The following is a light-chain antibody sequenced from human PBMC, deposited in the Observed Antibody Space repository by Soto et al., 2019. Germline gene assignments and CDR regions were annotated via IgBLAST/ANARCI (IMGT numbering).Light chain of an antibody. Sequence: DIQMTQSPSSVSASVGDRVTITCRASQGISSWLAWYQQSPGKAPKLLIYAAASLRRGVPSRFSGSGSGTEFTLTIRSLQPEDFATYYCQHANSFPWTFGQGTKVEMK. CDR3: QHANSFPWT. J-gene: IGKJ1*01. CDR1: QGISSW. V-gene: IGKV1-12*01. CDR2: AAA.